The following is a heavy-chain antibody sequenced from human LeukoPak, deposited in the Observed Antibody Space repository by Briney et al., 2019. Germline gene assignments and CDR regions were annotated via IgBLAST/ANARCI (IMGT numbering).Heavy chain of an antibody. CDR2: INPTGGST. D-gene: IGHD6-6*01. CDR3: ARTAARRFDY. V-gene: IGHV1-46*01. CDR1: GYTFPSYF. Sequence: ASVKVSCKASGYTFPSYFMHWVRQAPGQGLEWMGIINPTGGSTTYAQKFQGRVTMTRDTSTSTVYMELSSLRSNDTAVYYCARTAARRFDYWGQGTLVTVSS. J-gene: IGHJ4*02.